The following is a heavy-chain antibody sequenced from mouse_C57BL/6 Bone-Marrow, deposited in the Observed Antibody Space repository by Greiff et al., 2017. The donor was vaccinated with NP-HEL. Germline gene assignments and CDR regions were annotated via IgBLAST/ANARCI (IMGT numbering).Heavy chain of an antibody. V-gene: IGHV1-69*01. D-gene: IGHD1-1*01. Sequence: QVQLQQPGAELVMPGASVKLSCKASGYTFTSYWMHWVKQRPGQGLEWIGEIDPSDSYTNYNQKFKGKSTLTVDKSSSTAYMQLSSLTSEDSAVYYCARWRDYYGSDCYAMDYWGQGTSVTVSS. CDR2: IDPSDSYT. J-gene: IGHJ4*01. CDR1: GYTFTSYW. CDR3: ARWRDYYGSDCYAMDY.